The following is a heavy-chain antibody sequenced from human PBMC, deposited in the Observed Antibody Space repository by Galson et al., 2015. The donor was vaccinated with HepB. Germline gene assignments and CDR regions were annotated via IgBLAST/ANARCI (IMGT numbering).Heavy chain of an antibody. CDR3: ATYYYDSSGYYIVNY. Sequence: PALVKPTQTLTLTCTFSGFSLSTSGVGVGWIRQPPGKALEWLALIYWNDDKRYSPSLKSRLTITKDTSKNQVVLTMTNMDPVDTATYYCATYYYDSSGYYIVNYWGQGTLVTVS. J-gene: IGHJ4*02. V-gene: IGHV2-5*01. D-gene: IGHD3-22*01. CDR1: GFSLSTSGVG. CDR2: IYWNDDK.